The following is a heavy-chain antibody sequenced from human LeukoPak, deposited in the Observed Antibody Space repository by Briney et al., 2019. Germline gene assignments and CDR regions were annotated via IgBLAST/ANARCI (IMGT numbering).Heavy chain of an antibody. D-gene: IGHD6-13*01. Sequence: SETLSLTCTVSGGSISSGSYYWSWIRQPAGKGLEWIGRIYTSGSTNYNPSLKSRVTMSVDTSKNQFSLKLSSVTAADTAVYYCARDLGVAAAGRGWFDPWGQGTLVTVSS. V-gene: IGHV4-61*02. CDR1: GGSISSGSYY. J-gene: IGHJ5*02. CDR3: ARDLGVAAAGRGWFDP. CDR2: IYTSGST.